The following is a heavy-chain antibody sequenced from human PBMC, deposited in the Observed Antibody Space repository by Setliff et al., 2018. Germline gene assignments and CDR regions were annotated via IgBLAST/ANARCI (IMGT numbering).Heavy chain of an antibody. D-gene: IGHD1-1*01. CDR1: GASLSSGTYY. V-gene: IGHV4-39*01. Sequence: PSETLSLTSTVSGASLSSGTYYWGWIRQPPGKGLEWIGRIYYRGDTYYNASLKGRLTISVDTAQNQFSLRLTSVTAADTAVYYCARTGTYRYFDYWGQGALVTVSS. CDR3: ARTGTYRYFDY. J-gene: IGHJ4*02. CDR2: IYYRGDT.